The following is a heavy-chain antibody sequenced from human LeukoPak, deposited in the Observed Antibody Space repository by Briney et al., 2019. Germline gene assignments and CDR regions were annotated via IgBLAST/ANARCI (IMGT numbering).Heavy chain of an antibody. CDR2: ISSSSSTI. Sequence: PGGSLRLSCAASGFTFSSYSMNWVRQAPGKGLEWVSYISSSSSTIYYADSVKGRFTISRDNAKNSLYLQMNSLRAEDTAVYYCARGGDILTGYYTTSLYFDYWGQGTLVTVSS. V-gene: IGHV3-48*04. D-gene: IGHD3-9*01. J-gene: IGHJ4*02. CDR3: ARGGDILTGYYTTSLYFDY. CDR1: GFTFSSYS.